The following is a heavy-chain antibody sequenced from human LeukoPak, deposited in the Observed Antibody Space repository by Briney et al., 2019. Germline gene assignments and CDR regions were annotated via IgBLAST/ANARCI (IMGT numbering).Heavy chain of an antibody. CDR2: INPNSGGT. CDR1: GYTFTAYY. CDR3: ARDLGISAAGDH. J-gene: IGHJ4*02. Sequence: ASVKVSCKASGYTFTAYYMHWVRQAPGQGLEWMGWINPNSGGTNYAQKFQGRVTMTRDTSISTAYMELSRLRSDDTAVYYCARDLGISAAGDHWGQGTLVTVSS. V-gene: IGHV1-2*02. D-gene: IGHD6-13*01.